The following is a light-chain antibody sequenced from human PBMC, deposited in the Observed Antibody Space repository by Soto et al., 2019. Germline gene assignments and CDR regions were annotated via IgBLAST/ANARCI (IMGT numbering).Light chain of an antibody. V-gene: IGLV2-14*01. Sequence: QSALTQPASVSGSPGQSITISCTGTSTDVGGYNYVSWYQRHPGKAPKLIIYELNNRPSGISNRFSGSKSGNTASLTISGLQAEDEADYFCTSYTSSITLVLFGGGTKLTVL. CDR1: STDVGGYNY. CDR3: TSYTSSITLVL. CDR2: ELN. J-gene: IGLJ2*01.